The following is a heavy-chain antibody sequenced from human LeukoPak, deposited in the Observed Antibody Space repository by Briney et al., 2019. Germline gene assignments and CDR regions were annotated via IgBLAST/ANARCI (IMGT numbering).Heavy chain of an antibody. CDR3: ATGGSYLSAFDI. Sequence: GGSLRLSCAASGFTFSNYAMYWVRQAPGKGLEYVSGISSNGGSTYYANSVKGRFTISRDNSKNTLYLQMNSLRAEDTAVYYCATGGSYLSAFDIWGQGTMVTVSS. CDR1: GFTFSNYA. CDR2: ISSNGGST. J-gene: IGHJ3*02. D-gene: IGHD1-26*01. V-gene: IGHV3-64*01.